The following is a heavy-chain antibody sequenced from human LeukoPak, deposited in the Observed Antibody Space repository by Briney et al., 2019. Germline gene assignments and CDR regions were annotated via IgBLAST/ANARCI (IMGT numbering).Heavy chain of an antibody. V-gene: IGHV3-23*01. CDR1: GFTFSSYA. Sequence: GGSLRLSCAASGFTFSSYAMSWVRQAPGKGLEWVSAISGSGGSTYYADSVKGRFTISRDNSKNTLYLQMNSLRAEDTAVYYCAKDRSRKSAPSEYGMDVWGQGTTVTVSS. CDR3: AKDRSRKSAPSEYGMDV. J-gene: IGHJ6*02. CDR2: ISGSGGST.